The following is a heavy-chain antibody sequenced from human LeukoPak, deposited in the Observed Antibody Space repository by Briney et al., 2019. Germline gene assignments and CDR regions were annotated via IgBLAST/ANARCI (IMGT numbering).Heavy chain of an antibody. Sequence: GGSLRLSCAASGFTFSSYGMHWVCQAPGKGLEWVAVISYDGSNKYYADSVKGRFTISRDNSKNTLYLQMNSLRAEDTAVYYCAKVPGVLDSGYWGQGTLVTVSS. CDR3: AKVPGVLDSGY. J-gene: IGHJ4*02. CDR1: GFTFSSYG. V-gene: IGHV3-30*18. CDR2: ISYDGSNK. D-gene: IGHD3-10*01.